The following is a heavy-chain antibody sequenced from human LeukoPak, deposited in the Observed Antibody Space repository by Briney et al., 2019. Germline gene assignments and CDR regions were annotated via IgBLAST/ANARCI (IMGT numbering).Heavy chain of an antibody. D-gene: IGHD6-13*01. V-gene: IGHV1-8*03. CDR1: GYTFTSYD. Sequence: ASVKVSCKASGYTFTSYDINWVRQATGQGLEWMGWMNPNSGNTGYAQKFQGRVTITRNTSISAAYMELSSLRSEDTAVYYCARGRGYSSSWYGGDYWGQGTLVTVSS. CDR2: MNPNSGNT. CDR3: ARGRGYSSSWYGGDY. J-gene: IGHJ4*02.